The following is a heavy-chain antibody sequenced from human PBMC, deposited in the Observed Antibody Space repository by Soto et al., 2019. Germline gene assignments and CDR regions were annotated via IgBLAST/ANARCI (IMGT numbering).Heavy chain of an antibody. V-gene: IGHV3-11*05. Sequence: QVQLVESGGGLVKPGGSLRLSCAASGFTFSDYYMSWIRQAPGKGLEWVSYISSSSSYTNYADSVKGRFTISRDNAKNSLYLQMNSLRAEDTAVYYCARDPTNRRDGYTSYWYFDLWGRGTLVTVSS. CDR2: ISSSSSYT. D-gene: IGHD5-12*01. CDR3: ARDPTNRRDGYTSYWYFDL. CDR1: GFTFSDYY. J-gene: IGHJ2*01.